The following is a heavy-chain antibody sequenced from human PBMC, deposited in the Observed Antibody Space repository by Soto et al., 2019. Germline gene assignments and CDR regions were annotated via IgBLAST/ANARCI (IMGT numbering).Heavy chain of an antibody. D-gene: IGHD5-18*01. CDR1: GFTFSSYS. Sequence: GGSLRLSCAASGFTFSSYSMNWVRQAPGKGLEWVSAISGSGDGTDYADSVKGRFTISRDNSKNTLYLQMNSLRAEDTAIYYCAGPGYSSQDYWGQGALVGVSS. CDR3: AGPGYSSQDY. CDR2: ISGSGDGT. J-gene: IGHJ4*02. V-gene: IGHV3-23*01.